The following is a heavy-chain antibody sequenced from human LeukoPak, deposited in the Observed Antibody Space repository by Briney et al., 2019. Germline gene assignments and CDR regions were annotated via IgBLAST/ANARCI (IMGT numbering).Heavy chain of an antibody. CDR2: ITSRGEST. D-gene: IGHD3-22*01. Sequence: RGSLRLSCAASGFTFSIYAMSWVRQAPGKGLQWVSSITSRGESTWYVDSVKGRFTITRYNSENTLYLQMHSLRAEDTAVYYCARDRPNYYGSDGHYYRRDGDYWGRGTLVSVSS. CDR3: ARDRPNYYGSDGHYYRRDGDY. V-gene: IGHV3-23*01. J-gene: IGHJ4*02. CDR1: GFTFSIYA.